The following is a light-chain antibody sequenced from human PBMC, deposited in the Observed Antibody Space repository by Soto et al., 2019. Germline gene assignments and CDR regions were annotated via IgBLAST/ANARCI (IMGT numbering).Light chain of an antibody. CDR3: HQYGSSAWT. J-gene: IGKJ1*01. V-gene: IGKV3-20*01. Sequence: VVLTQSPATLSLSPGERATLSCRASQSVSSNLAWYQQKPGQAPRLLIYGASTRATGIPARFSGSGSGTEFTLTISSLEPEDFAVYYCHQYGSSAWTFGQGTKVDIK. CDR2: GAS. CDR1: QSVSSN.